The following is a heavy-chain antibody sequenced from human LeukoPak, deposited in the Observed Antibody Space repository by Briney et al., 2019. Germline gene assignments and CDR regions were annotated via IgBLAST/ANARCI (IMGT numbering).Heavy chain of an antibody. CDR2: INPNSGVT. CDR1: GYTFTGYF. CDR3: AGVAYFYDSSGYYHGGDFDY. V-gene: IGHV1-2*02. Sequence: ASVKVSCKASGYTFTGYFIHWVRQAPGQGLEWMGWINPNSGVTNYAQPFQGRVTMTRDTSISTAYMELSRLRSDDTAVYYCAGVAYFYDSSGYYHGGDFDYWGQGTLVTVSS. J-gene: IGHJ4*02. D-gene: IGHD3-22*01.